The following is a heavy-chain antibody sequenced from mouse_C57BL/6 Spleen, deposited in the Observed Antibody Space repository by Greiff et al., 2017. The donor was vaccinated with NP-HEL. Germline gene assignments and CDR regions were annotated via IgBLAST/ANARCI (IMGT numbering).Heavy chain of an antibody. CDR2: IDPSDSET. CDR3: ARDYYGSSYKGYFDV. Sequence: VQLQQPGAELVRPGSSVKLSCKASGYTFTSYWMHWVKQRPIQGLEWIGNIDPSDSETHYNQKFKDKATLTVDKSSSTAYMQLSSLTSEDSAVYYCARDYYGSSYKGYFDVWGTGTTVTVSS. CDR1: GYTFTSYW. D-gene: IGHD1-1*01. V-gene: IGHV1-52*01. J-gene: IGHJ1*03.